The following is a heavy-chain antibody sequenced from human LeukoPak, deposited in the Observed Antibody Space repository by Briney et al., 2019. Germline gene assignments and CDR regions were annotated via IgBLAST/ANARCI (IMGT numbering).Heavy chain of an antibody. CDR2: IIPIFGTA. Sequence: ASVKVSCKASGGTFSSYAISWVRQAPGQGLEWMGGIIPIFGTANYAQKFQGRVTITADKPTSTAYMELSSLRSEDTAVYYCARARETHIVVVTAFDYWGQGTLVTVSS. J-gene: IGHJ4*02. CDR1: GGTFSSYA. V-gene: IGHV1-69*06. CDR3: ARARETHIVVVTAFDY. D-gene: IGHD2-21*02.